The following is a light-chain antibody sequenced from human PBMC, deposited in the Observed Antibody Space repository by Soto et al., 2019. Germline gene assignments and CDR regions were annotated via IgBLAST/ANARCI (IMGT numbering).Light chain of an antibody. Sequence: QSVLTQPASVSGSPGQSITISCTGSSSDVGNYNLVSWYQQHPGRAPKLIIYEGNKRPSGVSNRFSGSKSGNTASLTISGLQAEDEAHYYCCSYAGSSTWVFGGRTKLTVL. J-gene: IGLJ3*02. CDR2: EGN. V-gene: IGLV2-23*01. CDR1: SSDVGNYNL. CDR3: CSYAGSSTWV.